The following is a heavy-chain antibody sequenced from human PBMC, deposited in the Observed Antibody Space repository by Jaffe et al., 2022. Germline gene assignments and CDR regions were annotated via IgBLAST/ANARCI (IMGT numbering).Heavy chain of an antibody. Sequence: EVQLVESGGGLVQPGGSLRLSCAASGFTFSSYSMNWVRQAPGKGLEWVSYISSSSSTIYYADSVKGRFTISRDNAKNSLYLQMNSLRAEDTAVYYCARDYDYGDYVGVPFDYWGQGTLVTVSS. D-gene: IGHD4-17*01. V-gene: IGHV3-48*01. CDR2: ISSSSSTI. J-gene: IGHJ4*02. CDR3: ARDYDYGDYVGVPFDY. CDR1: GFTFSSYS.